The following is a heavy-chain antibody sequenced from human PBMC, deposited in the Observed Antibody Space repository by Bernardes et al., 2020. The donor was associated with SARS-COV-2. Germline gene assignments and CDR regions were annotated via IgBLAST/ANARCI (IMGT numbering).Heavy chain of an antibody. CDR2: IFSGGST. CDR1: GFPVSSHY. J-gene: IGHJ3*02. CDR3: ARSRQSYDILTGYYTTTHHDAFDI. D-gene: IGHD3-9*01. V-gene: IGHV3-53*01. Sequence: GGSLRLSFAASGFPVSSHYISWVPQAPGKGLEFVSVIFSGGSTYYADSVKGRFTISRDNSKNMLYLQMNSLRAEDTAVYYCARSRQSYDILTGYYTTTHHDAFDIWGQGTMVTVSS.